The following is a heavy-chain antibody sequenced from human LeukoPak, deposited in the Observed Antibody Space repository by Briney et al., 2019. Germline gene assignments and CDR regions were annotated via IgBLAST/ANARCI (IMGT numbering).Heavy chain of an antibody. D-gene: IGHD2-21*01. J-gene: IGHJ4*02. Sequence: GGSLRLSCVASGFTFRNSAMHWVRQAPGKGLEYVSGISSNGGSTYYANAVKGRFTISRDNSKGTVWLQMNSLRAEDTAIYYCAKSDCGSDGCKLYNYWAQGTQVTVSS. CDR2: ISSNGGST. CDR3: AKSDCGSDGCKLYNY. V-gene: IGHV3-64*01. CDR1: GFTFRNSA.